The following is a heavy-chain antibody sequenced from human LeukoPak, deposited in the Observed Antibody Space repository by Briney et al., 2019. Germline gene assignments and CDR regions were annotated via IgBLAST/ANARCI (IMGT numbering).Heavy chain of an antibody. CDR1: GGSFSGYY. Sequence: SETLSLTCAVYGGSFSGYYLSWIRQPQGKGLEWIGEINHSGSTNYNPSLKSRVTISVDTSKNQFSLKLSSVTAADTAVYYCARGRPYYYDSSCYFYYWGQGTLVTVSS. D-gene: IGHD3-22*01. CDR2: INHSGST. J-gene: IGHJ4*02. CDR3: ARGRPYYYDSSCYFYY. V-gene: IGHV4-34*01.